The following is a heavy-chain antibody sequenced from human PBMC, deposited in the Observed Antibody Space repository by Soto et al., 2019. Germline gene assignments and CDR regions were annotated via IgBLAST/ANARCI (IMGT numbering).Heavy chain of an antibody. D-gene: IGHD1-26*01. CDR1: GFTFSSYG. CDR2: ISYDGSNK. J-gene: IGHJ4*02. V-gene: IGHV3-30*18. CDR3: AKVGIVGATRHGLDY. Sequence: GGSLRLSCAASGFTFSSYGMHWVRQAPGKGLEWVAVISYDGSNKYYADSVKGRFTISRDNSKNTLYLQMNSLRAEDTAVYYCAKVGIVGATRHGLDYWGQGTLVTVSS.